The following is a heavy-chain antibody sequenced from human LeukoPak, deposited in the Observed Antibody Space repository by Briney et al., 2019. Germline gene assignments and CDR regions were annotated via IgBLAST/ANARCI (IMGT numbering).Heavy chain of an antibody. J-gene: IGHJ4*02. CDR1: GFTFSSYS. Sequence: GGSLRLSCAASGFTFSSYSMNWVRQAPGKGLEWVSSISSSSSYIYYADSVKGRFTISRDNAKNSLYLQINSLRAEDTAVYYCARDADYDFWSGYYHTDEADYWGQGTLVTVSS. CDR2: ISSSSSYI. D-gene: IGHD3-3*01. CDR3: ARDADYDFWSGYYHTDEADY. V-gene: IGHV3-21*01.